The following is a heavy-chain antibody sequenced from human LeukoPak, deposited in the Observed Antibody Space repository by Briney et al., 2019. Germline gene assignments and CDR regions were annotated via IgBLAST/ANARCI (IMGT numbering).Heavy chain of an antibody. CDR2: IHTGGGT. J-gene: IGHJ4*02. CDR3: ARDRPYGGVGDFDY. D-gene: IGHD4-23*01. V-gene: IGHV3-66*01. CDR1: GFSVSGHY. Sequence: PGGSLRLSCEASGFSVSGHYMNWVRQAPGKGLEWVSVIHTGGGTYYADSVKGRFTISRDDSRNMLYLQMNSLRAEDTAVYYCARDRPYGGVGDFDYWGQGTLVTVSS.